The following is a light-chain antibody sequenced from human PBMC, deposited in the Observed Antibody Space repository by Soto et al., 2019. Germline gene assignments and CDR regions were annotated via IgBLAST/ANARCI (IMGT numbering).Light chain of an antibody. CDR1: QTIDNY. CDR2: AAS. Sequence: DIQMTQSPSFLSASVGDRVTITCRASQTIDNYLNWYQQEPGKAPKLLIYAASTLQSGVPSRFSGSGYETDYTITITSLQPEDVATSYFPQSYSTPRTFGQGTKLDFK. V-gene: IGKV1-39*01. J-gene: IGKJ2*01. CDR3: PQSYSTPRT.